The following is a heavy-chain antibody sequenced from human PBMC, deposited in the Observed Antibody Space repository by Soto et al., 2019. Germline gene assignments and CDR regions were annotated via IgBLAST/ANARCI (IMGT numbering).Heavy chain of an antibody. D-gene: IGHD2-2*01. CDR2: ISGSGGST. Sequence: PGGSLRLSCPASGFTFSSYAMSWVRQDPGKGLEWVSAISGSGGSTYYADSVKGRFTISRDNSKNTLYLQMNSLRAEDTAVYYCAKGGYCSSTSCYESPQNDYWGQGTLVTVSS. CDR1: GFTFSSYA. J-gene: IGHJ4*02. CDR3: AKGGYCSSTSCYESPQNDY. V-gene: IGHV3-23*01.